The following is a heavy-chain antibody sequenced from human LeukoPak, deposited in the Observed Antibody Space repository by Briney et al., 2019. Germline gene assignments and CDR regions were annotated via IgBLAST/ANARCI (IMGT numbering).Heavy chain of an antibody. CDR2: ISDSGGRT. CDR1: GFTFSSYG. Sequence: GGSLRLSCAASGFTFSSYGMSWVRQAPGKGLEWVSAISDSGGRTFYADSVKGRFTISRDNSKNTLYLQMNSLRAEDTAVYHCAKGQIFRLDYWDQGTLDTVSS. V-gene: IGHV3-23*01. CDR3: AKGQIFRLDY. J-gene: IGHJ4*02. D-gene: IGHD3-9*01.